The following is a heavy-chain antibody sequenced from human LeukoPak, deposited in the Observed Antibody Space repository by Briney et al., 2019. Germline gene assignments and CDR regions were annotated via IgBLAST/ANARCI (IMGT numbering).Heavy chain of an antibody. CDR2: IIPIFGTA. CDR1: GGTFSSYA. Sequence: SVKVSCKASGGTFSSYAISWVRQAPGQGLEWMGGIIPIFGTANYAQKFQGRVTITADESTSTAYMELSSLRSEDTAVYYCARDPRREYYYDSSARDYWGQGTLVTVSS. D-gene: IGHD3-22*01. V-gene: IGHV1-69*13. CDR3: ARDPRREYYYDSSARDY. J-gene: IGHJ4*02.